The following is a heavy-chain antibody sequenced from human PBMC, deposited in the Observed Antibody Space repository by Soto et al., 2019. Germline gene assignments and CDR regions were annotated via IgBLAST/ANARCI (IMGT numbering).Heavy chain of an antibody. J-gene: IGHJ4*02. CDR1: GFTFSNYW. Sequence: PGGSLRLSCAASGFTFSNYWLSWVCQAPGKGLEWVANIKEDGSKRFYVDSVTGRFTISRDNAKNSQYLQVNSLRAEDTAIYYYAREVRGDWYYWGQGTQVTVSS. CDR3: AREVRGDWYY. D-gene: IGHD2-21*02. V-gene: IGHV3-7*03. CDR2: IKEDGSKR.